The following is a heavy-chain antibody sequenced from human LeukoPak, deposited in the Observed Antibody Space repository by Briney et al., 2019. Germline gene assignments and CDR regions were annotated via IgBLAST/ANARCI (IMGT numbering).Heavy chain of an antibody. Sequence: NPSETLSLTCTVSGDSMSPYFWTWVRQSPGKGLEWVGYIYQTTTTYNPSLKGRVTISTDMSQNQLSLKVTSVTAADTAVYYCARNFPGRTEDVWGKGTTVIVSS. CDR2: IYQTTT. CDR1: GDSMSPYF. V-gene: IGHV4-59*01. D-gene: IGHD1-14*01. J-gene: IGHJ6*04. CDR3: ARNFPGRTEDV.